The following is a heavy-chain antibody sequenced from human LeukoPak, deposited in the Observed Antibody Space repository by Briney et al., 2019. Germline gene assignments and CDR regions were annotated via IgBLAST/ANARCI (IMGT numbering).Heavy chain of an antibody. D-gene: IGHD3-22*01. J-gene: IGHJ3*02. CDR2: INHSGST. CDR3: ARQEYYYDSSGYDDAFDI. V-gene: IGHV4-34*01. CDR1: GGSFSGYY. Sequence: SETLSLTCAVYGGSFSGYYWSWIRQPPGKGLEWIGEINHSGSTNYNPSLKSRVTISVDTSKNQFSLKLSSVTAADTAVYYCARQEYYYDSSGYDDAFDIWGQGTMVTVSS.